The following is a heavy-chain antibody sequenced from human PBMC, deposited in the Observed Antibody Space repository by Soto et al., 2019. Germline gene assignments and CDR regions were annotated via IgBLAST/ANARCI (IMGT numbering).Heavy chain of an antibody. CDR3: ARALDTARSDY. D-gene: IGHD5-18*01. V-gene: IGHV4-34*01. J-gene: IGHJ4*02. CDR1: GGSFSGYY. Sequence: SETLFLTCAVYGGSFSGYYWSWIRQPPGKGLEWIGEINHSGSTNYNPSLKSRVTISVDTSKNQFSLKLSSVTAADTAVYYCARALDTARSDYWGQGTLVTVSS. CDR2: INHSGST.